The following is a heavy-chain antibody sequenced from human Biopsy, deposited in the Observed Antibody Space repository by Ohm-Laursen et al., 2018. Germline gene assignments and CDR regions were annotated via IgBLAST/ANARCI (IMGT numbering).Heavy chain of an antibody. CDR2: IIPIFNTA. V-gene: IGHV1-69*06. D-gene: IGHD1-26*01. CDR3: ARSMLGASTGDDAFDV. Sequence: SVKVSCNASGGTFSNSAINWVRQAPGQGLEWMGGIIPIFNTAKDAQNFQGRVRMTADKSTNTAYMELTSLRSEDTAVYYCARSMLGASTGDDAFDVWGQGTLVTVSS. CDR1: GGTFSNSA. J-gene: IGHJ3*01.